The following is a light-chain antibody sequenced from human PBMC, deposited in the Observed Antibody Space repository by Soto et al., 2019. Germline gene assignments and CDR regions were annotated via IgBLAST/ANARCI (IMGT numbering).Light chain of an antibody. J-gene: IGKJ1*01. CDR3: QQHYSYPRT. CDR1: HDIRKY. Sequence: DIQMTQSPSSLSASVGDRVTITCQASHDIRKYLNWYQQKPGKAPKLLIYAASTLQSGVPSRFSGRGSGPDFTLTISCLQSEDFATYYCQQHYSYPRTFGQGTNVDIK. CDR2: AAS. V-gene: IGKV1-9*01.